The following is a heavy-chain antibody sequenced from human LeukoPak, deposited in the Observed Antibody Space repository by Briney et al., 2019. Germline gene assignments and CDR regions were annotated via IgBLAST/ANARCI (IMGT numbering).Heavy chain of an antibody. V-gene: IGHV3-30-3*01. CDR2: ISYGGSNK. J-gene: IGHJ4*02. CDR1: GFTFNSYA. CDR3: AKEPRSGLGFDY. D-gene: IGHD3/OR15-3a*01. Sequence: GGSLRLSCAASGFTFNSYAMHWVRQAPGKGLEWVAVISYGGSNKYCADCVKGRFTISRDNSKNTLYLQMNSLRAEDTAVYYCAKEPRSGLGFDYWGQGTLVTVSS.